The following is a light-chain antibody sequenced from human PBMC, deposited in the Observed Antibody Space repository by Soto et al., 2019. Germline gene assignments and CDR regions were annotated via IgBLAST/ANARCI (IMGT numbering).Light chain of an antibody. CDR1: QSLLGRNGNHY. V-gene: IGKV2-28*01. CDR2: LGS. CDR3: MQALHFPLT. Sequence: DIVMTQTPLSLPVTPGEPASISCRSSQSLLGRNGNHYLDWYLQKPGQSPQLLIYLGSNRASGVPDRFSGSGSGADFTLKISRVEAEDVGVYYCMQALHFPLTFGGGTKVEIK. J-gene: IGKJ4*01.